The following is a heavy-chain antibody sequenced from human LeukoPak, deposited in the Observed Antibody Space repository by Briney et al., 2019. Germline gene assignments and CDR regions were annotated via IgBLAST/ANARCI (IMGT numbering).Heavy chain of an antibody. CDR2: IYYSGST. D-gene: IGHD1-26*01. CDR1: GGSISSSSYY. J-gene: IGHJ4*02. V-gene: IGHV4-39*01. CDR3: ARHTTGYSGSPPYYFDY. Sequence: PSETLSLTCTVSGGSISSSSYYWGWIRQPPGKGLEWIGSIYYSGSTYYNPSLKSRVTISVDTSKNQLSLKLSSVTAADTAVYYCARHTTGYSGSPPYYFDYWGQGTLVTVSS.